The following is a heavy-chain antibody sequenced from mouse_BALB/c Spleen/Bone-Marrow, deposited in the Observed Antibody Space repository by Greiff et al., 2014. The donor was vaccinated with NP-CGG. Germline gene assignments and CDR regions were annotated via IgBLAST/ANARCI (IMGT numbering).Heavy chain of an antibody. Sequence: QVQLQQPGAELVRPGTAVNVSRKASGYAFTNYLIEWVKQRPGQGLEWIGVINPGSGGANYNEKFKGKATLTADKSSSTAYMQLSSLTSDDSAVYFCARFGRYYFDYWGQGTTLTVSS. V-gene: IGHV1-54*01. J-gene: IGHJ2*01. CDR2: INPGSGGA. CDR1: GYAFTNYL. CDR3: ARFGRYYFDY.